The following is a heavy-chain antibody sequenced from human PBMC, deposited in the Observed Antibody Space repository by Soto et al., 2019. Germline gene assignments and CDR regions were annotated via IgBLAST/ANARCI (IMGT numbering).Heavy chain of an antibody. D-gene: IGHD2-15*01. CDR1: GVSISSSNW. V-gene: IGHV4-4*02. J-gene: IGHJ4*02. CDR2: IYHSGST. Sequence: ECLSLTGAVSGVSISSSNWWSWVRQPPGKGLEWIVEIYHSGSTNYNPSLKSRVTISVDKSKNQFSLKLSSVTAADTAVYYCARDSSPFGGNSFDYWGQGTPVTVYS. CDR3: ARDSSPFGGNSFDY.